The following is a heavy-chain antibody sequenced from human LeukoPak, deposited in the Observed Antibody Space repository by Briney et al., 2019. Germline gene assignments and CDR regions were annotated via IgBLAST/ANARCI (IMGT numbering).Heavy chain of an antibody. V-gene: IGHV3-48*04. CDR1: GFTFSSYS. Sequence: PGGSLRLSCAASGFTFSSYSMNWVRQAPGKGLEWVSYISSSSSTIYYADSVKGRFTISRDNAKNSLYLQMNSLRAEDTAVYYCATPTPIVEMATIDASDFDYWGQGTLVTVSS. CDR2: ISSSSSTI. D-gene: IGHD5-24*01. CDR3: ATPTPIVEMATIDASDFDY. J-gene: IGHJ4*02.